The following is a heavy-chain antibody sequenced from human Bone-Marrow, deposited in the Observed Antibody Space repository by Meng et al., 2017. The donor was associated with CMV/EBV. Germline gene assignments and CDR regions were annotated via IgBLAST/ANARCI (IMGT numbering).Heavy chain of an antibody. J-gene: IGHJ5*02. D-gene: IGHD6-13*01. CDR3: ARVVGSGYSSSWYYYGFDP. CDR1: GFTFRIYW. Sequence: LSLTCAASGFTFRIYWMTWVRQAPGKGLEWVSSISSSSYIYYADSVKGRFTISRDNAKNSLYLQMNSLRAEDTAVYYCARVVGSGYSSSWYYYGFDPWGQGTLVTVSS. CDR2: ISSSSYI. V-gene: IGHV3-21*01.